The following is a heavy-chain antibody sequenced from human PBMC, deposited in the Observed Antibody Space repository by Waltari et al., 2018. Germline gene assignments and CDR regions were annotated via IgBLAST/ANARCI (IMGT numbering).Heavy chain of an antibody. J-gene: IGHJ3*02. CDR2: IHHRGST. V-gene: IGHV4-31*03. CDR1: GGSINSDNHF. Sequence: QVQLQESGPGLVKPSQTLSLICTVSGGSINSDNHFWSWVRQHPEKGLEWIAYIHHRGSTYYNPSLESRVTMSIDKSKNQFSLERRSVTAADTAVYYCAREVITVTTSDAFDIWGQGTLVTVSS. D-gene: IGHD4-17*01. CDR3: AREVITVTTSDAFDI.